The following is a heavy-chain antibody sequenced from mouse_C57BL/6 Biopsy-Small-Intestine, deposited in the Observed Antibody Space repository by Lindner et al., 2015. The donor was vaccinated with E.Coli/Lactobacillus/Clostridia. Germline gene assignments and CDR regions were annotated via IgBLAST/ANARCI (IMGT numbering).Heavy chain of an antibody. CDR3: TRGVLGFFDV. CDR1: GFNIKDYY. V-gene: IGHV14-2*01. CDR2: IDPEDGET. J-gene: IGHJ1*03. Sequence: VQLQESGAELVKPGASVKSSCTASGFNIKDYYMHWVKQRTEQGLEWIGRIDPEDGETKYAPKFQGKATITADTSSNTAYLQLSSLTTEDSAIYYCTRGVLGFFDVWGTGTTVTVSS.